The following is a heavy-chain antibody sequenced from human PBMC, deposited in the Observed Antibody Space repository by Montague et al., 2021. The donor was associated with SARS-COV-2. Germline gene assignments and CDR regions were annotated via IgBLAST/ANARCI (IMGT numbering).Heavy chain of an antibody. CDR3: ARDRPRSYYYGSGTYTWGGYVMDV. D-gene: IGHD3-10*01. CDR1: GGSFSGYY. V-gene: IGHV4-34*09. Sequence: TLSLTCAVYGGSFSGYYWSWTRQPPEKGLEWIGEINQSGRTNNNPSPKSRVIISVDTSKNQFSLKLSSATAADTALYYCARDRPRSYYYGSGTYTWGGYVMDVWGQGTTVTVSS. J-gene: IGHJ6*02. CDR2: INQSGRT.